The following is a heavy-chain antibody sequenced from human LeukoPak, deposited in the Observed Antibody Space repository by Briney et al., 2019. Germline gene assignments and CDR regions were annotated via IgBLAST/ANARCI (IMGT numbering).Heavy chain of an antibody. CDR3: ARDSVEWYIFDY. D-gene: IGHD3-3*01. J-gene: IGHJ4*02. CDR1: GFNFSSYW. Sequence: QAGGSLRLSCAASGFNFSSYWMHWARQAPGKGPVWVARTNRDGSSTAYADSVKGRFTISKDNAKNTLYLLMNSLRAEDTAVYYCARDSVEWYIFDYWGQGTLVTVSS. V-gene: IGHV3-74*01. CDR2: TNRDGSST.